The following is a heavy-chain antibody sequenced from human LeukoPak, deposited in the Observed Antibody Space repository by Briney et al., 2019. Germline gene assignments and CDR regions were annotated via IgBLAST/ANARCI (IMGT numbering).Heavy chain of an antibody. Sequence: SVKVSCKDSGGTFSSYAIRWVRQAPGQGLEWMGRIIPIFGTANYAQKFQGRVTITTDESTSTAYMELSSLRSEDTAVYYCAREDIMVGATPHDYWGQGTLVTVSS. V-gene: IGHV1-69*05. D-gene: IGHD1-26*01. CDR3: AREDIMVGATPHDY. CDR2: IIPIFGTA. J-gene: IGHJ4*02. CDR1: GGTFSSYA.